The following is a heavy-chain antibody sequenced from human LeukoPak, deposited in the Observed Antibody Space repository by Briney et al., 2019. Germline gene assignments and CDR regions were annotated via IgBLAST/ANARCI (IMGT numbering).Heavy chain of an antibody. CDR2: ISGSGGST. Sequence: GGSLRLSCAASGFTFSSYAMSWVRQAPGKGLEWVSAISGSGGSTYYADSVKGRFTISRDNSKNTLYLQMNSLGAEDTAVYYCAKDEGSGWYGTFDYWGQGTLVTVSS. V-gene: IGHV3-23*01. CDR1: GFTFSSYA. J-gene: IGHJ4*02. CDR3: AKDEGSGWYGTFDY. D-gene: IGHD6-19*01.